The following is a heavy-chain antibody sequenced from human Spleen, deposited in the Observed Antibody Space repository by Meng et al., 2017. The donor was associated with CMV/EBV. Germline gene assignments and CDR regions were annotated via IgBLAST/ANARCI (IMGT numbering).Heavy chain of an antibody. CDR2: ITGYGGST. CDR1: GFVFGNLA. Sequence: CGFVFGNLAMCWVRHSPGKGLEWVTSITGYGGSTYYAASVKGRFTISRDNPKNTLYLQMNSLRAEGTAVYYCAKDPYYQPSAVDPWGQGTLVTVSS. V-gene: IGHV3-23*01. J-gene: IGHJ5*02. CDR3: AKDPYYQPSAVDP. D-gene: IGHD3-10*01.